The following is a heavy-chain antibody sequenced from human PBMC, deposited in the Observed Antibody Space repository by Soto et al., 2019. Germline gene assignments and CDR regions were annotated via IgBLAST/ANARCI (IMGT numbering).Heavy chain of an antibody. Sequence: QVQLVQSGAEVKKPGSSVKVSCKASGGTFSTDSISWVRQAPGQGLEWMGGIIPMFGTANNAQKFQGRVTITADESTSTAYMERSSLRSEDTGVYFCAREIDGYYGMDVWGQGTTVTVAS. CDR3: AREIDGYYGMDV. CDR2: IIPMFGTA. CDR1: GGTFSTDS. V-gene: IGHV1-69*12. J-gene: IGHJ6*02.